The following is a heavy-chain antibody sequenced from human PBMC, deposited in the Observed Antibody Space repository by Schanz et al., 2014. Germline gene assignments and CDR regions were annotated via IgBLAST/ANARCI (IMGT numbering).Heavy chain of an antibody. D-gene: IGHD2-21*01. Sequence: QLHQWGAGLLKPSETLSLTCTVSGGSISSSSYYWGWIRQPPGKGLEWIGEIFHSGTTNYNPSLESRVTISVDKSKNQFSLILSSMTAADTAVYYCTRSTLWSYDVWGRGTMVIVSS. V-gene: IGHV4-39*07. CDR2: IFHSGTT. J-gene: IGHJ3*01. CDR3: TRSTLWSYDV. CDR1: GGSISSSSYY.